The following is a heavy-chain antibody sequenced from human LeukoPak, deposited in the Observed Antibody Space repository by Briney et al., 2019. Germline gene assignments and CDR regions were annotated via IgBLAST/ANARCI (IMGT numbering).Heavy chain of an antibody. CDR2: VSAYNGNA. D-gene: IGHD4-17*01. CDR3: ARDDYGDQHYYYYYGMDV. V-gene: IGHV1-18*01. CDR1: GYTFTSYG. Sequence: GASVKVSCKASGYTFTSYGISWVRQAPGQGLEWMGWVSAYNGNANYAQKLQGRVTMTTDTSTSTAYMELRSLRSDDTAVYYCARDDYGDQHYYYYYGMDVWGQGTTVTVSS. J-gene: IGHJ6*02.